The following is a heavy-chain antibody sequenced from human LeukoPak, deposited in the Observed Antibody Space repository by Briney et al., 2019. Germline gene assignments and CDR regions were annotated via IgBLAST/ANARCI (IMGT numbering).Heavy chain of an antibody. CDR3: ARVPLVRGVIGEAFDF. CDR1: GFTFNNYN. D-gene: IGHD3-10*01. V-gene: IGHV3-21*01. CDR2: ISSSTTYI. Sequence: NTGGSLRLSCAASGFTFNNYNMNWVRLAPGKGLEWVSSISSSTTYIYYADSVKGRFTISRDNAQNSLYLQMNSLRAEDTAVYYCARVPLVRGVIGEAFDFWGQGTMVTVSS. J-gene: IGHJ3*01.